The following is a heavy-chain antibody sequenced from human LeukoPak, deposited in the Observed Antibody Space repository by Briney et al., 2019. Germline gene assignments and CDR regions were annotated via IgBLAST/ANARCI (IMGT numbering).Heavy chain of an antibody. Sequence: ASVKVSCKASGYTFTGYYMHWVRQAPGQGLEWMGWINPNSGGTNYAQKFQGWVTMTRNTSISTAYMELSSLRSEDTAVYYCARVMSSYDFWSGTYYYGMDVWGQGTTATVSS. CDR3: ARVMSSYDFWSGTYYYGMDV. D-gene: IGHD3-3*01. V-gene: IGHV1-2*04. CDR1: GYTFTGYY. CDR2: INPNSGGT. J-gene: IGHJ6*02.